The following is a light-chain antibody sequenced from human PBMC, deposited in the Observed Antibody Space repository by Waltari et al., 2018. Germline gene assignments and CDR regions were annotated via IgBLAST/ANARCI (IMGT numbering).Light chain of an antibody. CDR3: HQHHTTPWT. CDR1: QSIRST. CDR2: DAS. V-gene: IGKV3D-15*01. J-gene: IGKJ1*01. Sequence: EIVLTQSPATLSVSPGERATLSCWASQSIRSTLAWYQQKPGQAPRLLIYDASTRATGIPVRFSGSGSGTYFTLTISSLQSEDFAVYYCHQHHTTPWTFGQGTEVEI.